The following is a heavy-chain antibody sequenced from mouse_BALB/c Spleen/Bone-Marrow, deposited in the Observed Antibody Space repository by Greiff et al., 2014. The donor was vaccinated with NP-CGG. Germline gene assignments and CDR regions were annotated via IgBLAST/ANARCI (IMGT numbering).Heavy chain of an antibody. J-gene: IGHJ3*01. CDR3: TTGTRFAY. V-gene: IGHV1-69*02. Sequence: VQRVESGAELVRPGASVKLSCKASGYTFTSYWINWVKQRPGQGLEWIGNIYPSDSYTNYNQKFKDKATLTVDKSSSTAYMQLSSPTSDDAAVYYCTTGTRFAYWGQGTLVTVSA. D-gene: IGHD4-1*01. CDR1: GYTFTSYW. CDR2: IYPSDSYT.